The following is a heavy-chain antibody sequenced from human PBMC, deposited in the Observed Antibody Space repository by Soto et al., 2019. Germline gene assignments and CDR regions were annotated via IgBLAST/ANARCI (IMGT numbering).Heavy chain of an antibody. CDR3: SRVATVTTWVDH. V-gene: IGHV4-59*01. CDR2: IYYRGST. D-gene: IGHD4-17*01. Sequence: PSETLSLTCTVSGGSISSYYWSWIRQPPGKGLEWIGNIYYRGSTNYNPSLKSRVTISVDTSKNQFSLKLSSVTAADTAVYYCSRVATVTTWVDHWGQGTLLTVSS. J-gene: IGHJ4*02. CDR1: GGSISSYY.